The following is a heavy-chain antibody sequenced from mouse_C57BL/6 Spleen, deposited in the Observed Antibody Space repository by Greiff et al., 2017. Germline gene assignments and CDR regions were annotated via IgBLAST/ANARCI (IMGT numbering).Heavy chain of an antibody. V-gene: IGHV1-69*01. J-gene: IGHJ4*01. CDR3: ARGAAQALYYYAMDY. CDR2: IDPSDSYT. D-gene: IGHD3-2*02. CDR1: GYTFTSYW. Sequence: QVQLQQPGAELVMPGASVKLSCKASGYTFTSYWMHWVKQRPGQGLEWIGEIDPSDSYTNYNQKFKGKSTLTVDKSSSTAYMQLSSLTSEDSAVXYCARGAAQALYYYAMDYWGQGTSVTVSS.